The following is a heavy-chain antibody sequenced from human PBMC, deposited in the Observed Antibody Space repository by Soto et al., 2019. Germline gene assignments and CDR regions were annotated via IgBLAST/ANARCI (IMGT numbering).Heavy chain of an antibody. J-gene: IGHJ4*02. Sequence: SETLSLTCTVSGGSISSSSYYWGWFRQPPGKGQEWIGSIYYSGSTYYNPSLKSQVTISVDTSKNQFSLKLSSVTAADTGVYYCARHVVAMVRGVYYFDYWCQGTLVTVSS. CDR2: IYYSGST. CDR3: ARHVVAMVRGVYYFDY. CDR1: GGSISSSSYY. D-gene: IGHD3-10*01. V-gene: IGHV4-39*01.